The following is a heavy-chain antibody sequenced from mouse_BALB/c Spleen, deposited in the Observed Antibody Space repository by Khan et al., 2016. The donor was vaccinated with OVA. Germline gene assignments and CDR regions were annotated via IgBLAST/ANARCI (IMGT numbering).Heavy chain of an antibody. V-gene: IGHV1S136*01. CDR3: ARVVLWLQTWFAY. J-gene: IGHJ3*01. D-gene: IGHD3-1*01. Sequence: EVQLQQSGPELVKPGASVKMSCKASGYTFTSYDMHWVKQKPGQGLEWIGYINPYNDYNKFNEKFKGKATLTSDKSSSTAYMELSSLTSEDSAVYYYARVVLWLQTWFAYWGQGTLVTVSA. CDR1: GYTFTSYD. CDR2: INPYNDYN.